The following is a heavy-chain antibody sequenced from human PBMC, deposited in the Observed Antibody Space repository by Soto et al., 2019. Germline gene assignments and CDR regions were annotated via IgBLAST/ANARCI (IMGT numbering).Heavy chain of an antibody. Sequence: PVGSLRLSCAASGFTFSDYYMSWIRQAPGKGLEWVSYISSSSSYTNYADSVKGRFTISRDNAKNSLYLQMNSLRAEDTAVYYCASSPSSIAARYFDYWGQGTLVTVSS. J-gene: IGHJ4*02. CDR1: GFTFSDYY. CDR2: ISSSSSYT. V-gene: IGHV3-11*06. CDR3: ASSPSSIAARYFDY. D-gene: IGHD6-6*01.